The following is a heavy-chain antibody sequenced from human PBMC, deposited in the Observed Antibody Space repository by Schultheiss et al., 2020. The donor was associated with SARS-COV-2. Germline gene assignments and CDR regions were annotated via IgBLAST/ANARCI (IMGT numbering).Heavy chain of an antibody. J-gene: IGHJ5*02. D-gene: IGHD6-19*01. CDR3: AKDRSSGWP. V-gene: IGHV3-30*18. CDR2: ISYDGSNK. CDR1: GFTVSSNY. Sequence: GSLKISCAASGFTVSSNYMSWVRQAPGKGLEWVAVISYDGSNKYYADSVKGRFTISRDNSKNTLYLQMNSLRAEDTAVYYCAKDRSSGWPWGQGTLVTVSS.